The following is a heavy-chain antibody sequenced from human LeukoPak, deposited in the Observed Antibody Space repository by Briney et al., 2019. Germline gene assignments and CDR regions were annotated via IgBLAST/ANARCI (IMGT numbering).Heavy chain of an antibody. CDR2: MNPNSGNT. Sequence: ASVKVSCKASGYTFTSYDINWVRQATGQGLEWMGWMNPNSGNTGYAQKFQGRVTITRNTSISTAYMELSSLRSEDTAVYYCARAHFSGWYRTDVCNWFDPWGQGTLVTVSS. J-gene: IGHJ5*02. D-gene: IGHD6-19*01. V-gene: IGHV1-8*03. CDR3: ARAHFSGWYRTDVCNWFDP. CDR1: GYTFTSYD.